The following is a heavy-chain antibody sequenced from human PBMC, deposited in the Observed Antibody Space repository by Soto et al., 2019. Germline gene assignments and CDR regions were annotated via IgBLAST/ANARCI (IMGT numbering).Heavy chain of an antibody. CDR1: GFTFTSSA. V-gene: IGHV1-58*01. J-gene: IGHJ3*02. D-gene: IGHD3-22*01. CDR2: IVVGSGNT. Sequence: SVRVSCKASGFTFTSSAVQWVRQARGQRLEWIGWIVVGSGNTNYAQKFQERVTITRDMSTSTAYMELSSLRSEDTAVYYCAADPLYYYDSSGPYAFDIWGQGTMVTVSS. CDR3: AADPLYYYDSSGPYAFDI.